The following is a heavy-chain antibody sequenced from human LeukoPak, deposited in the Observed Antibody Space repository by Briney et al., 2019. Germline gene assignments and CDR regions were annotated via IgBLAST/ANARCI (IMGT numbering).Heavy chain of an antibody. CDR1: GGSVSGYY. J-gene: IGHJ4*02. CDR2: VYYSGST. Sequence: SETLSLTCVVSGGSVSGYYWGWIRQPPGRGLEWIGYVYYSGSTNYNPSFKSRITISVDTSRNQFSLQLSSVTAADTAVYYCARIHGYCSGGACYVLDNWGQGILVAVSS. CDR3: ARIHGYCSGGACYVLDN. D-gene: IGHD2-15*01. V-gene: IGHV4-59*02.